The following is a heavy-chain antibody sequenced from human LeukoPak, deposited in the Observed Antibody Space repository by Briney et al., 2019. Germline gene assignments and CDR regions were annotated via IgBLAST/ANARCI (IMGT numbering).Heavy chain of an antibody. CDR2: IYPGDSEI. CDR3: ARAGSTWDNFDS. Sequence: GESLKISCKGFGYSFTSYWIGWVRQMPGKGLEWMGIIYPGDSEIRYSPSFPGQVTLSADKSISAAYLQWSSLKASDTAIYYCARAGSTWDNFDSWGQGTLVTVAS. J-gene: IGHJ4*02. D-gene: IGHD2-2*01. V-gene: IGHV5-51*01. CDR1: GYSFTSYW.